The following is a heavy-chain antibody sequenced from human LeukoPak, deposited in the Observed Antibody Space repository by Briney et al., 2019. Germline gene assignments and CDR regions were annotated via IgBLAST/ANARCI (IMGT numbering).Heavy chain of an antibody. CDR2: INPNSGGT. CDR1: GYTFSGHY. Sequence: ASVKVSCKASGYTFSGHYMHWVRQAPGQGLEWMGWINPNSGGTNYAQKFQGRVTMTGDTSISTAYMELSRLRSDDTAVYYCARGNTIFGVAVYYFDYWGQGTLVTVSS. J-gene: IGHJ4*02. CDR3: ARGNTIFGVAVYYFDY. D-gene: IGHD3-3*01. V-gene: IGHV1-2*02.